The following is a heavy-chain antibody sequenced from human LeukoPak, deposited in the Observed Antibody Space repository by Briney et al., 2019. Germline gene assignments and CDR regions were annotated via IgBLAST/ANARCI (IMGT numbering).Heavy chain of an antibody. CDR2: IHHSGST. V-gene: IGHV4-61*08. CDR1: GGSISSGGYY. D-gene: IGHD1-26*01. J-gene: IGHJ4*02. Sequence: PSETLSLTCTVSGGSISSGGYYWSWIRQHPGKGLEWIGYIHHSGSTNYNPSLKSRVTISVDTSKNQFSLKLSSVTAADTAVYYCARGRWDGFDYWGQGTLVTVSS. CDR3: ARGRWDGFDY.